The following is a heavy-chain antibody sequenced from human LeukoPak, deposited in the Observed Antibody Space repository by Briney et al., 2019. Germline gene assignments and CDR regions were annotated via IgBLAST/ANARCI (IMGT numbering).Heavy chain of an antibody. CDR3: ARDTPSYGDYGHNWFDP. V-gene: IGHV4-39*07. CDR1: GGFISSSSYY. CDR2: IYYSGST. J-gene: IGHJ5*02. Sequence: SETLSPTCTVSGGFISSSSYYWGWIRQPPGKGLEWIGSIYYSGSTYYNPSLKSRVTISVDTSKNQFSLKLSSVTAADTAVYYCARDTPSYGDYGHNWFDPWGQGTLVTVSS. D-gene: IGHD4-17*01.